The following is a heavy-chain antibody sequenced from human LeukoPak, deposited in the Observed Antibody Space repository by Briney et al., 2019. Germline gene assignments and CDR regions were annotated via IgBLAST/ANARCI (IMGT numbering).Heavy chain of an antibody. CDR3: AIMHPYYDGSGYWVQ. J-gene: IGHJ4*01. CDR1: GFTFSSYA. D-gene: IGHD3-22*01. Sequence: QPGESLRLSCAASGFTFSSYAMSWVRQAPGKGLGWVSGISTSGASTSNADSMKGRFTISRDNPRNTLYMQMNSLRAGDTALYYCAIMHPYYDGSGYWVQWGQGTLVTVSS. CDR2: ISTSGAST. V-gene: IGHV3-23*01.